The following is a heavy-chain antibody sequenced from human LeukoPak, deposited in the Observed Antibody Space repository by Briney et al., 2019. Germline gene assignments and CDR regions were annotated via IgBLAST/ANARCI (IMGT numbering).Heavy chain of an antibody. Sequence: SETLSLTCTVSGGSISSGGYYWGWIRQHPGKGLEWIGYIYYSGSTYYNPSLKSRVTISVDTSKNQFSLKLSSVTAADTAVYYCARDINGMGYCSSTSCPVGVWGQGTLVTVSS. J-gene: IGHJ4*02. V-gene: IGHV4-31*03. D-gene: IGHD2-2*01. CDR2: IYYSGST. CDR3: ARDINGMGYCSSTSCPVGV. CDR1: GGSISSGGYY.